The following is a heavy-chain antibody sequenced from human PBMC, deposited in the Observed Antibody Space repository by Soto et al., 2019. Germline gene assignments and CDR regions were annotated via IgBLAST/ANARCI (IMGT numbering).Heavy chain of an antibody. J-gene: IGHJ6*02. CDR3: AGSRGYSSSYYYGMDV. CDR1: GFTFNNHA. CDR2: MSYDGRNK. V-gene: IGHV3-30*04. D-gene: IGHD1-1*01. Sequence: QVQLVESGGGVVQPGRSLRLSCGASGFTFNNHAMHWVRQAPGKGLEWVAVMSYDGRNKYYADSVKGRFTISRDNSKNTLYLQTNSVRADDTAVYYCAGSRGYSSSYYYGMDVWGQVTTVTVSS.